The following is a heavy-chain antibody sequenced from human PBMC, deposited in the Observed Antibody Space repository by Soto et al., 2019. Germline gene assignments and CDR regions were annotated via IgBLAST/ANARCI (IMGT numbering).Heavy chain of an antibody. CDR1: GFTFSSYT. CDR2: VSGGSI. Sequence: GGSLRLSCAASGFTFSSYTMNWVRQAPGKGLEWISYVSGGSISYADSVRGRFTASRDNAKDSRYLQMNSLRDEDTAVYYCARDRLYAFDIWGQGTMVTVSS. V-gene: IGHV3-48*02. CDR3: ARDRLYAFDI. J-gene: IGHJ3*02. D-gene: IGHD5-12*01.